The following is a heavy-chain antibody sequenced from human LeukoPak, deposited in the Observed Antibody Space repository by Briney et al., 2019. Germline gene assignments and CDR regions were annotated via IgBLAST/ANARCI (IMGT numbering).Heavy chain of an antibody. J-gene: IGHJ3*02. Sequence: ASVKVSCKASGYTFTSYYMHWVRQAPGQGLEWMGIINPSGGSTSYAQKFQGRVTMTRDMSTSTVYMELSSLRSEDTAVYYCAREAPWGSVRDAFDIWGQGTMVTVSS. CDR2: INPSGGST. CDR3: AREAPWGSVRDAFDI. V-gene: IGHV1-46*01. CDR1: GYTFTSYY. D-gene: IGHD7-27*01.